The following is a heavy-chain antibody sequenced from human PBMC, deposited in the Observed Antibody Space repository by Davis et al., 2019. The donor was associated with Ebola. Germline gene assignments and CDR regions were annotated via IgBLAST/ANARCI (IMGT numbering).Heavy chain of an antibody. CDR2: ISGSGGST. J-gene: IGHJ4*02. V-gene: IGHV3-23*01. CDR1: GFTFSSYA. CDR3: ARKYGGYVDY. Sequence: GESLKISCAASGFTFSSYAMSWVRQAPGKGLEWVSAISGSGGSTYYADSVKGRFTISRDNAKNTLYLQMNSLRAEDTAVYYCARKYGGYVDYWGQGTLVTVSS. D-gene: IGHD4/OR15-4a*01.